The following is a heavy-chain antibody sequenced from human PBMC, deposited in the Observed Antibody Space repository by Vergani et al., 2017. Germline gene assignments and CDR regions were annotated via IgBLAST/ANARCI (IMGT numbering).Heavy chain of an antibody. J-gene: IGHJ4*02. V-gene: IGHV3-30*02. CDR3: AKHFRGWGIDY. CDR2: IQFDGSNQ. CDR1: GFTLSNYD. Sequence: QVQLVESGGGVVQRGGSLRLSCATSGFTLSNYDMQWIRQGPGKGLEFVAFIQFDGSNQYYADSVKGRFTLSRDFSKNTLYLQMNSLRTDDTATYXWAKHFRGWGIDYWGQGTQVIVSS. D-gene: IGHD3-16*01.